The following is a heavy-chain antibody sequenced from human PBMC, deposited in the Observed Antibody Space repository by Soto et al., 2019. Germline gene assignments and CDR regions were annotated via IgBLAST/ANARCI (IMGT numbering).Heavy chain of an antibody. J-gene: IGHJ5*02. CDR3: ARTTQNDNWFDP. Sequence: PSETLSLTCTVSGGSISSSSYYWGWIRQPPGKGLEWIGSIYYSGSTYYNPSLKSRVTISVDTSKNQFSLKLSSVTAADTAVYYCARTTQNDNWFDPWGQGTLVTVSS. CDR1: GGSISSSSYY. V-gene: IGHV4-39*01. CDR2: IYYSGST.